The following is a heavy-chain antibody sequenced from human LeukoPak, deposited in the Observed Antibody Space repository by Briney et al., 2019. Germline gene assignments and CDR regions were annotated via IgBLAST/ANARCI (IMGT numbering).Heavy chain of an antibody. V-gene: IGHV3-64*02. D-gene: IGHD1-14*01. CDR1: GLRFSYHD. J-gene: IGHJ3*02. CDR2: IGAAGAHT. CDR3: ARELGGTKTGGFDI. Sequence: PGGSLRLSCAASGLRFSYHDKHWVRQAPGKGLEFVSSIGAAGAHTFYADSVKGRFTISRDNFQSTTYLQMDGLRPEDSAVYYCARELGGTKTGGFDIWGQGTVVTVSS.